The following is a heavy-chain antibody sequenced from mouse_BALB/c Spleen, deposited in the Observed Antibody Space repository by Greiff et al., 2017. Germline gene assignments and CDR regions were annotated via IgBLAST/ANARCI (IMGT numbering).Heavy chain of an antibody. D-gene: IGHD1-1*01. Sequence: EVQLQQSGPGLVKPSQSLSLTCTVTGYSITSDYAWNWIRQFPGNKLEWMGYISYSGSTSYNPSLKSRISITRDTSKNQFFLQLNSVTTEDTATYYCARRDGSSLYYFDYWGQGTTLTVSS. V-gene: IGHV3-2*02. CDR2: ISYSGST. CDR3: ARRDGSSLYYFDY. J-gene: IGHJ2*01. CDR1: GYSITSDYA.